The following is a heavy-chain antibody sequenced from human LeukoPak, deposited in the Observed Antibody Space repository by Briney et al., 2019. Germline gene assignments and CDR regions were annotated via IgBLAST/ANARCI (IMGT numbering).Heavy chain of an antibody. CDR3: AKAGYSYDNYFDY. D-gene: IGHD5-18*01. CDR1: GFTVSSDY. Sequence: GGSLRLSCAASGFTVSSDYMSWVRQAPGKGLEWVSTIYSGGSTYYADSVKGRFTISRDTSKNTLYLQMNSLRGEDTAVYYCAKAGYSYDNYFDYWGQGTLVTVSS. V-gene: IGHV3-53*01. J-gene: IGHJ4*02. CDR2: IYSGGST.